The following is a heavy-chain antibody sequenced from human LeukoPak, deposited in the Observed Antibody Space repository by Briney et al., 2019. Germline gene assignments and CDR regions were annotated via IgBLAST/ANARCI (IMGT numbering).Heavy chain of an antibody. Sequence: RASVKVSCKAFRYTFTRDNMHWVRQTPEQRPERMGEISPSGGSTTYAQKFQGRVTLTRDMSTSTDYLELSSLRSEDTAVYYCARDNSVRDEAWWFNPWGQGTLVTVSS. J-gene: IGHJ5*02. D-gene: IGHD5-24*01. CDR2: ISPSGGST. V-gene: IGHV1-46*01. CDR3: ARDNSVRDEAWWFNP. CDR1: RYTFTRDN.